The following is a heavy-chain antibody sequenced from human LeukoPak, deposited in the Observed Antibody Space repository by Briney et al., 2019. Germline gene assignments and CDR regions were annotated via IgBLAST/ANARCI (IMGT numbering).Heavy chain of an antibody. CDR1: GGTFSSYA. D-gene: IGHD3-10*01. CDR2: IIPILGIA. V-gene: IGHV1-69*04. J-gene: IGHJ3*02. CDR3: ARDFRRITMVRGETFDI. Sequence: SVKVSCKASGGTFSSYAISWVQQAPGQGLEWMGRIIPILGIANYAQKFQGRVTITADKSTSTAYMELSSLRSEDTAVYYCARDFRRITMVRGETFDIWGQGTMVTVSS.